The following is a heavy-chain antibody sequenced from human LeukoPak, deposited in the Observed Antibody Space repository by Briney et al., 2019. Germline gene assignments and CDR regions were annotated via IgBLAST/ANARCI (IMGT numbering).Heavy chain of an antibody. D-gene: IGHD1-26*01. V-gene: IGHV3-23*01. CDR2: ISGSGGTT. CDR3: ARDRGKFTFTGFDY. J-gene: IGHJ4*02. Sequence: GGSLRLSCAASGFTFNNYAMNWVRQAPGKGLEWVSVISGSGGTTYYADSVKGRFTISRDSSKNTLYLQMNSLRAEDTAVYYCARDRGKFTFTGFDYWGQGTLVTVSS. CDR1: GFTFNNYA.